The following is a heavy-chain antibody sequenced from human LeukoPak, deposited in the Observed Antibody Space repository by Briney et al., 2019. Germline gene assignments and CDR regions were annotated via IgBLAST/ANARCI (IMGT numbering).Heavy chain of an antibody. CDR2: IFYSGST. D-gene: IGHD5-12*01. Sequence: PSETLSLTCTVSGGSINNHYWSWIRQPPGKGLEWIGSIFYSGSTDSNPSLKGRVTISVDASKNQFSLKLSSVTAADTAVYYCARRVEWLRFFDIWGQGTMVTVSS. CDR3: ARRVEWLRFFDI. J-gene: IGHJ3*02. V-gene: IGHV4-59*11. CDR1: GGSINNHY.